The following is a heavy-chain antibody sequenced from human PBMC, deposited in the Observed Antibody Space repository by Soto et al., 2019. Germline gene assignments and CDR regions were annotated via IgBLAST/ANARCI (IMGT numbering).Heavy chain of an antibody. CDR3: TTVFLWSYYFDN. CDR2: INKESDGGTT. CDR1: GFIFNNAW. J-gene: IGHJ4*02. V-gene: IGHV3-15*05. D-gene: IGHD2-21*01. Sequence: PGGSLRLSWAPAGFIFNNAWMSWVRQAPGKGLEWVGRINKESDGGTTDYAAPVKGSFTISRDDSRNTLYLQMNSLRTDDTGLYYCTTVFLWSYYFDNWGPGTLVTVSS.